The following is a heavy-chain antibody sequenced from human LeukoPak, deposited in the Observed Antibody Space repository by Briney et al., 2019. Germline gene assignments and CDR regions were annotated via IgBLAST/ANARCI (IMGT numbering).Heavy chain of an antibody. CDR2: ISDTVNT. J-gene: IGHJ4*02. Sequence: PSETLSLTCEVSGGSISRGGYSYSWIRQPPGKGLEWIGYISDTVNTYYNASLKSQVSISIDTSKNQFSLKLTSVTAADTAVYYCARQTGSGLFILPGGQGTLVTVSS. D-gene: IGHD3/OR15-3a*01. CDR1: GGSISRGGYS. CDR3: ARQTGSGLFILP. V-gene: IGHV4-30-2*03.